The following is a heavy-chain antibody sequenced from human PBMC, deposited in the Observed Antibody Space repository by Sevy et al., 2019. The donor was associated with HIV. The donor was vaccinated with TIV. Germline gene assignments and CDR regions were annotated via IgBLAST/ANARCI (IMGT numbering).Heavy chain of an antibody. D-gene: IGHD4-4*01. V-gene: IGHV3-15*01. Sequence: GGSLRLSCAASGFTFSNAWMSWVRQAPGKGLEWVGRIKSKTDGGTTDYAAPVKGRFTISRDDSKNTRYLQMNSLKTEDTAVYYCTTPPPYSNYFFDYWGQGTLVTVSS. J-gene: IGHJ4*02. CDR3: TTPPPYSNYFFDY. CDR1: GFTFSNAW. CDR2: IKSKTDGGTT.